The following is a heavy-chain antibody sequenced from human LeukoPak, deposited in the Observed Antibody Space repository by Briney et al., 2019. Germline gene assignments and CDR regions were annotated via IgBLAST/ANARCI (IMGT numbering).Heavy chain of an antibody. CDR3: ESVHTITGAQGVPFDI. D-gene: IGHD5-24*01. CDR2: ISAYNGNT. CDR1: GYTFTSYG. J-gene: IGHJ4*03. Sequence: ASVKVSCKASGYTFTSYGISWVRQAPRQGLEWMGWISAYNGNTNYAQKLQGRVTMTTDTSTSTAYMELMSLRSLDTAVYSCESVHTITGAQGVPFDIWGQGTLVTVSS. V-gene: IGHV1-18*01.